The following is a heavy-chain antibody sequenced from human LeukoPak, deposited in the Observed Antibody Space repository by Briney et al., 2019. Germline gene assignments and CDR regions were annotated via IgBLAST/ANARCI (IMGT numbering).Heavy chain of an antibody. CDR3: ARDLYGDYSLDY. Sequence: GGSLRLSCAASGFTFSNYGMHWVRQAPGKGLEWVSVISSDGSYKHYADSVKGRFTISRDNSKNTLFLQMNSLRAEDTAVYYCARDLYGDYSLDYWGQGTLVTVSS. CDR1: GFTFSNYG. V-gene: IGHV3-30*03. CDR2: ISSDGSYK. D-gene: IGHD4-17*01. J-gene: IGHJ4*02.